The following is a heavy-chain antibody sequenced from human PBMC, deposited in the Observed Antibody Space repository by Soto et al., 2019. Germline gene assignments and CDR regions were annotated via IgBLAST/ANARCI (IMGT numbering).Heavy chain of an antibody. J-gene: IGHJ3*02. V-gene: IGHV2-5*02. CDR2: IYWAADK. CDR1: GFSLSTSEVG. Sequence: QITLKESGPTLVKPTQTLTLTCTFSGFSLSTSEVGVGWIRQPPVKALKWLALIYWAADKVYSPSLKSRLTIIYDTSKNQVVLTMSYMDPVDTGTYYCAHRRSRWAEYGDAFHIWGQGTTVTVSS. CDR3: AHRRSRWAEYGDAFHI. D-gene: IGHD3-10*01.